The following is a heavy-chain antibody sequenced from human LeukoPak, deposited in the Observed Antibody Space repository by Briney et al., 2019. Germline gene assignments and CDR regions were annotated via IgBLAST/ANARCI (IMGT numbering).Heavy chain of an antibody. CDR3: TRDYGSGSLDY. V-gene: IGHV3-74*01. Sequence: PGGSLRLSCAASRFTFSSYWMHWVRQAPGKGLVWVSRINSDGSSTTDADSVKGRFTISRDNAKNTLYLQMNSLRVEDTAVYYCTRDYGSGSLDYWGQGTLVTVSS. J-gene: IGHJ4*02. D-gene: IGHD3-10*01. CDR2: INSDGSST. CDR1: RFTFSSYW.